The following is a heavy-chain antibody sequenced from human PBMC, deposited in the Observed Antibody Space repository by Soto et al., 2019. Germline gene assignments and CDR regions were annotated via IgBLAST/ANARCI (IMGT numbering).Heavy chain of an antibody. D-gene: IGHD2-15*01. CDR2: IYPGDSDT. J-gene: IGHJ6*02. V-gene: IGHV5-51*01. Sequence: GESLKISCKGSGYSFTSYWIGWVRQMPGKGLEWMGIIYPGDSDTRYSPSFQGQVTISADKSISTAYLQWSSLKASDTAMYYCARATVGYCSGGGCSHTPYYYYGMDVWGQGTTVTVSS. CDR3: ARATVGYCSGGGCSHTPYYYYGMDV. CDR1: GYSFTSYW.